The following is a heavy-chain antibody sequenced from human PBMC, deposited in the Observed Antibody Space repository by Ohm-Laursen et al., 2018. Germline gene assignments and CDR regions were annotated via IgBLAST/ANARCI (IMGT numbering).Heavy chain of an antibody. D-gene: IGHD6-13*01. Sequence: TLSLTCTVSGGSISSSSYYWGWIRQPPGKGLEWIGGMYYSGNTHYNPSLKSRVTIAGDTSKNQFSLKLSSVTAADTSVYYCATSNNWYYFDYWGQGTLVTVSS. J-gene: IGHJ4*02. CDR1: GGSISSSSYY. CDR2: MYYSGNT. CDR3: ATSNNWYYFDY. V-gene: IGHV4-39*01.